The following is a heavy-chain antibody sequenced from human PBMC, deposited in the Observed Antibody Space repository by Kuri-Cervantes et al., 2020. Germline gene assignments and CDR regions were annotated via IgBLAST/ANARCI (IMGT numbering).Heavy chain of an antibody. CDR1: GFTFSSYS. CDR3: AKDLNRIWFGEFPYYYGMDV. V-gene: IGHV3-23*01. Sequence: GGSLRLSCAASGFTFSSYSMNWVRQAPGKGLEWVPAISGSGGSTYYADSVKGRFTISRDNSKNTLYLQMNSLRAEDTAVYYCAKDLNRIWFGEFPYYYGMDVWGQGTTVTVSS. D-gene: IGHD3-10*01. CDR2: ISGSGGST. J-gene: IGHJ6*02.